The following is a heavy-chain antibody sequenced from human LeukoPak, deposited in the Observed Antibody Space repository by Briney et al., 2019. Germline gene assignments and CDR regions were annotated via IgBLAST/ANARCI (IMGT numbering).Heavy chain of an antibody. Sequence: ASVKVSCKASGYTFTSYDINWVRQATGQGLEWMGWMNPNSGNTGYAQKFQGRVTMTRNTSISTACMELSSLRSEDTAVYYCARTRRPLPINWFDPWGQGTLVTVSS. J-gene: IGHJ5*02. V-gene: IGHV1-8*01. CDR2: MNPNSGNT. CDR3: ARTRRPLPINWFDP. CDR1: GYTFTSYD. D-gene: IGHD1-14*01.